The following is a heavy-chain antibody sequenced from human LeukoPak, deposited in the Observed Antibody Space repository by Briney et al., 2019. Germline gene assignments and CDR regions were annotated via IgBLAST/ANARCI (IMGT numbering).Heavy chain of an antibody. CDR3: ARVRVFNLPDY. CDR1: GGSFSGYY. CDR2: INHSGST. D-gene: IGHD1-14*01. Sequence: PSETLSLTCAVYGGSFSGYYWSWIRQPPGKGLEWIGEINHSGSTHYNPSLKSRVTISVDTSKNQFSLKLSSVTAADTAVYYCARVRVFNLPDYWGQETRVTGSS. V-gene: IGHV4-34*01. J-gene: IGHJ4*02.